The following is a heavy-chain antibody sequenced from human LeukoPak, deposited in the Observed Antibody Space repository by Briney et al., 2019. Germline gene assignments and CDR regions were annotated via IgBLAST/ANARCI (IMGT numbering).Heavy chain of an antibody. V-gene: IGHV3-23*01. D-gene: IGHD3-22*01. CDR3: AKGDYYDSSGPGSY. CDR1: GFTFSSYA. CDR2: ISGSGGST. Sequence: GSLRLSCAASGFTFSSYAMSWVRQAPGKGLEWVSAISGSGGSTYYADSVKGRFTIFRDNSKNTLYLQMNSLRAEDTAVYYCAKGDYYDSSGPGSYWGQGTLVTVSS. J-gene: IGHJ4*02.